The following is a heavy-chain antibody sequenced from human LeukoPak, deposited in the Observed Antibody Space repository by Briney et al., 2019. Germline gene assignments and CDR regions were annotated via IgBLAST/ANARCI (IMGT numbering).Heavy chain of an antibody. V-gene: IGHV4-34*01. Sequence: PSETLSLTCAVYGGSFSGYYWSWIRQPPGKGLEWIGEINHSGSTNYNPSLKSRVTISVDTSKNQFSLKLSSVTAADTAVYYCARHTAYDFWSGYYALEYYGMDVWGQGTTVTVSS. D-gene: IGHD3-3*01. CDR2: INHSGST. CDR1: GGSFSGYY. CDR3: ARHTAYDFWSGYYALEYYGMDV. J-gene: IGHJ6*02.